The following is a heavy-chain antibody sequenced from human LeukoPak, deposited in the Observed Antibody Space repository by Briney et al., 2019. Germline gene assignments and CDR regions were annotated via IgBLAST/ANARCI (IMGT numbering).Heavy chain of an antibody. CDR3: ARDLMGPDEY. CDR1: GLTFNNYW. J-gene: IGHJ4*02. Sequence: GGSLRLSCAASGLTFNNYWMHWVRQAPGKGLVWVSRTNSDGSSTSYADSVKGRFTISRDDAKNTVYLQMNSLRAEDTAVYYCARDLMGPDEYWGQGTLVTVSS. D-gene: IGHD3-10*01. CDR2: TNSDGSST. V-gene: IGHV3-74*01.